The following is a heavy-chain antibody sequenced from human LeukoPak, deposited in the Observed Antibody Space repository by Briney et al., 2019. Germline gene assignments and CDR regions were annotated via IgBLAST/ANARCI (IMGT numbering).Heavy chain of an antibody. Sequence: AESLRISSTGSGYSITSYWISWVRQLPGKGLERMGRIAPSDSYTNYRPSFQGHVTTSADKSISTAYLQWSSLKASDTAMYYGARDSSSAVASDYWGQGTLVTVSS. CDR1: GYSITSYW. D-gene: IGHD6-13*01. CDR2: IAPSDSYT. CDR3: ARDSSSAVASDY. V-gene: IGHV5-10-1*01. J-gene: IGHJ4*02.